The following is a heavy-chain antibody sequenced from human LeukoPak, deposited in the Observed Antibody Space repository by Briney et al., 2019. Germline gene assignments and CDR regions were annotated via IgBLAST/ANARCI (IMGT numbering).Heavy chain of an antibody. V-gene: IGHV4-34*01. CDR1: GGSFSGYY. J-gene: IGHJ4*02. D-gene: IGHD3-16*02. CDR3: ARHAIDYDYVWGSYRYTGSRFDY. Sequence: SETLSLTCAVYGGSFSGYYWSWIRQPPGKGLEWIGEINHSGSTNYNPSLKSRVTISVDTSKNQFSLKLSSVTAADTAVYYCARHAIDYDYVWGSYRYTGSRFDYWGQGTLVTVSS. CDR2: INHSGST.